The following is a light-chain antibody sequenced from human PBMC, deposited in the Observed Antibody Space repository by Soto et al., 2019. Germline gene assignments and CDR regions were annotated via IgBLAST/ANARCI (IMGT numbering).Light chain of an antibody. CDR2: HAS. V-gene: IGKV1-5*01. CDR1: QSISNW. J-gene: IGKJ1*01. Sequence: DSQVTQSPSTLSASVGDRVTITRRASQSISNWLAWYQQKPGTAPKLLIYHASTLESGVPSRFSGSGSGTDFTLTISRLEPEDFAVYYCQQYGSSTWTFGQGTKVHI. CDR3: QQYGSSTWT.